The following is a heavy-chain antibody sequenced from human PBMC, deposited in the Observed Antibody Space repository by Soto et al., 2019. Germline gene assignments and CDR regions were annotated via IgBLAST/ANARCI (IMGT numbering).Heavy chain of an antibody. V-gene: IGHV3-21*01. CDR1: GFTFSSYS. Sequence: GGSLRLSCAASGFTFSSYSMNWVRQAPGKGLEWVSSISSSSSYIYYADSVKGRFTISRDNAKNSLYLQMNSLRAEDTAVYYCARDKRAYSSSWYSSAFDIWGQGTMVTVSS. CDR2: ISSSSSYI. CDR3: ARDKRAYSSSWYSSAFDI. J-gene: IGHJ3*02. D-gene: IGHD6-13*01.